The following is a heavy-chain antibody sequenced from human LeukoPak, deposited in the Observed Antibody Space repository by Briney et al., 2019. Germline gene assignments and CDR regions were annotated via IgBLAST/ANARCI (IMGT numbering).Heavy chain of an antibody. D-gene: IGHD1-26*01. CDR3: VRGGGYSERFDY. J-gene: IGHJ4*02. V-gene: IGHV3-7*01. Sequence: PGMSLRCYGAASGFTSSDSCMTWVRKAPGNGREGVITIKFDGTEKQYVASVRGRFTISRANAETSMFLRMESLSPEDTAVYYCVRGGGYSERFDYWGQGTLVTVSS. CDR2: IKFDGTEK. CDR1: GFTSSDSC.